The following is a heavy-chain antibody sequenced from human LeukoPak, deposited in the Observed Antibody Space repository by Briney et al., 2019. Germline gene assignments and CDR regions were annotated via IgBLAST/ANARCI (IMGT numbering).Heavy chain of an antibody. CDR2: ISYDGSNK. V-gene: IGHV3-30*04. J-gene: IGHJ4*02. CDR3: ERDSSPYYYGSGSHDY. CDR1: GFTFSSYA. D-gene: IGHD3-10*01. Sequence: GRSLRLSCAASGFTFSSYAMHWVRQAPGKGLEWVAVISYDGSNKYYADSVKGRFTISRDNSKNTLYLQMNSLRAEDTAVYYCERDSSPYYYGSGSHDYWGQGTLVTVSS.